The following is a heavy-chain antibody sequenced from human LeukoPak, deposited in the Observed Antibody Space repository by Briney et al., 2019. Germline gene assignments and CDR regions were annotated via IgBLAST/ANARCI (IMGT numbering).Heavy chain of an antibody. CDR3: AITVVIGLGLRFDL. V-gene: IGHV4-4*07. CDR2: IYTSGST. CDR1: GGSISSYY. J-gene: IGHJ2*01. Sequence: SETLSLTCTVSGGSISSYYWSWIRQPAGKGLEWIGRIYTSGSTNYNPSLKSRVTMSVDTSKNQFSLKLSSVTAADTAVYYCAITVVIGLGLRFDLWGRGTLVTVSS. D-gene: IGHD4-23*01.